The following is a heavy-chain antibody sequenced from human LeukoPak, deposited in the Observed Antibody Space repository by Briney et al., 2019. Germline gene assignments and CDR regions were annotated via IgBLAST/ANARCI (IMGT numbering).Heavy chain of an antibody. Sequence: GGSLRLSCAASGFTFSSYEMNWVRQAPGKGLEWVSSISSSSSYIYYADSVKGRFTISRDNAKNSLYLQMNSLRAEDTAVYYCARASGWTDNWFDPWGQGTLVIVSS. CDR2: ISSSSSYI. D-gene: IGHD6-19*01. CDR1: GFTFSSYE. CDR3: ARASGWTDNWFDP. J-gene: IGHJ5*02. V-gene: IGHV3-21*01.